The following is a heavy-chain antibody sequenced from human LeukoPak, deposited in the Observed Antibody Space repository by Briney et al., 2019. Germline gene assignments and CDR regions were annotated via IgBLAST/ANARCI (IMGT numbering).Heavy chain of an antibody. V-gene: IGHV6-1*01. J-gene: IGHJ5*02. CDR2: TYYRSKWYN. CDR3: AMAVAGRSCFDP. D-gene: IGHD6-19*01. Sequence: SQTLSLTCAISGDSVSSNSAAWNWIRQSPSRGLEWLGRTYYRSKWYNDYAVSVKSRIIINSDTSKNQFSLQLNSVTPEDTTVYYCAMAVAGRSCFDPWGQGTLVTVSS. CDR1: GDSVSSNSAA.